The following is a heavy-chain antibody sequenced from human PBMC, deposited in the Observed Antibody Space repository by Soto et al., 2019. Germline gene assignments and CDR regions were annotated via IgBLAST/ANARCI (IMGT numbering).Heavy chain of an antibody. V-gene: IGHV3-64D*06. J-gene: IGHJ4*02. CDR3: VKDDSGYADLFDY. CDR2: IRSNGGST. CDR1: GFTFSNYA. Sequence: GGSLRLSCSASGFTFSNYAMHWVRQTPGKGLQYVSTIRSNGGSTYYSVSVRGRFTISRDNSKNTLYLQMSSLRVEDTAVYYYVKDDSGYADLFDYWGKGALVTVSS. D-gene: IGHD5-12*01.